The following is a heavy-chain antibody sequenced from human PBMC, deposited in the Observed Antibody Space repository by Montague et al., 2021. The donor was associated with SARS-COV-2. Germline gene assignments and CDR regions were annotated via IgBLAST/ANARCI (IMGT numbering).Heavy chain of an antibody. CDR2: INHSGST. D-gene: IGHD3-22*01. V-gene: IGHV4-34*01. J-gene: IGHJ4*02. CDR3: ARAIVDVTMMVVVMTGVEHYFDF. Sequence: SETLSLTCAVYGGSFSGYYWSWIRQPPGKGLEWIGDINHSGSTNYNPSLKSRVSISVDTSKNQFSLKLRSVTAADTAVYYCARAIVDVTMMVVVMTGVEHYFDFWGQGTLVTVSS. CDR1: GGSFSGYY.